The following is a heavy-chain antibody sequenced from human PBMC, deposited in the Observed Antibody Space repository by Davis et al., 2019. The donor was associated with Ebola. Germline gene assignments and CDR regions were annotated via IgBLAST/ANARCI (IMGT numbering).Heavy chain of an antibody. J-gene: IGHJ4*02. CDR1: GFALSSHA. CDR2: ISGHGDIT. D-gene: IGHD6-13*01. Sequence: GGSLRLSCAASGFALSSHAMSWVRQAPERGLEWVSAISGHGDITHYADSVKGRFTISRDDSKNTAYLQMNSLKTEDTAVYYCNIAAAYIDYWGQGTLVTVSS. CDR3: NIAAAYIDY. V-gene: IGHV3-23*01.